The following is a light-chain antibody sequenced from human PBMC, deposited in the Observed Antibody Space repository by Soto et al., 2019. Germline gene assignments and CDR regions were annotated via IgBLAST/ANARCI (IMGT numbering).Light chain of an antibody. CDR1: QSLLHSNGYNY. J-gene: IGKJ5*01. V-gene: IGKV2-28*01. Sequence: DIVLTPSPLSLPVTHGEPASISCRSSQSLLHSNGYNYLDWYVQKPGQSPQLLIYFGSNRAPGVPDRFSGSGSGTDFTLKINRVEAEDVGTYYCMQALQSLTFGQGTRLEIK. CDR3: MQALQSLT. CDR2: FGS.